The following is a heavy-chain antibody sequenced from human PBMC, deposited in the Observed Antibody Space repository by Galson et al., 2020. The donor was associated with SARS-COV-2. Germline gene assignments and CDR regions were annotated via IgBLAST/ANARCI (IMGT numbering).Heavy chain of an antibody. D-gene: IGHD5-18*01. J-gene: IGHJ3*02. CDR3: ARQSGYSLPLPNDAFDI. V-gene: IGHV4-38-2*01. CDR1: GYSISSGYY. Sequence: SETLSLTCAVSGYSISSGYYWGWLRQPPGKGLAWIGSIYHSGSTYYNPSLKSRVTISVDTSKNQFSLKLSSVTAADTAVYYCARQSGYSLPLPNDAFDIWGQGTMVTVSS. CDR2: IYHSGST.